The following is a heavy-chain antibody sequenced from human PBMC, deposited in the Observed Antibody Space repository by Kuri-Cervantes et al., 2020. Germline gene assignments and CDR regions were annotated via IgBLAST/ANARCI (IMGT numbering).Heavy chain of an antibody. CDR2: INHSGST. J-gene: IGHJ3*02. CDR3: ARESVVVTVFDI. Sequence: LSCAVYGGSFSGYYWSWIRQPPGKGLEWIGEINHSGSTNYNPSLKSRVTISVDTSKNQFSLKLSSVTAADTAVYYCARESVVVTVFDIWGQGTMVTVSS. V-gene: IGHV4-34*01. D-gene: IGHD2-21*02. CDR1: GGSFSGYY.